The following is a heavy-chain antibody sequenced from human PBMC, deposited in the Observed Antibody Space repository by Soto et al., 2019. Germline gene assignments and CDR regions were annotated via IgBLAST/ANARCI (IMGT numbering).Heavy chain of an antibody. Sequence: GGSLRLSCAASVFTFSSYSMNWVRQAPGKGLEWVSSISTSSVHAYYAESVKGRFTISRDNSENTLYLQMGSLRAEDMALYYCARRGYGSRWPNVYMDVWGKGTTVTVSS. V-gene: IGHV3-21*01. CDR1: VFTFSSYS. J-gene: IGHJ6*03. CDR3: ARRGYGSRWPNVYMDV. CDR2: ISTSSVHA. D-gene: IGHD6-13*01.